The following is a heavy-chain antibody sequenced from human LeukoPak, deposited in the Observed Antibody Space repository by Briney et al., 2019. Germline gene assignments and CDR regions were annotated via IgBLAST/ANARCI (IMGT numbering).Heavy chain of an antibody. CDR1: GYTFTSYD. Sequence: ASVKVSCKASGYTFTSYDINWVRQATGQGLEWMGWMNPNSGNTGYAQKFQGRVTMTRNTSISTVYMELSSLRSEDTAVYYCAKEYYYGSGDGFDPWGQGTLVTVSS. V-gene: IGHV1-8*01. CDR2: MNPNSGNT. J-gene: IGHJ5*02. D-gene: IGHD3-10*01. CDR3: AKEYYYGSGDGFDP.